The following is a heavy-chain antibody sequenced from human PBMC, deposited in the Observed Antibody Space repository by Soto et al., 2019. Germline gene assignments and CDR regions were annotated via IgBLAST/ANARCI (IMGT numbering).Heavy chain of an antibody. V-gene: IGHV4-39*01. Sequence: SETLSLTCTVSGGSISSSSYYWGWIRQPPGKGLEWIGSIYYSGSTYYNPSLKSRVTISVDTSKNQFSLKLSSVTAADTVVYYCARSGSSITIFGVVIHQFDYGGQGTLVTVSS. D-gene: IGHD3-3*01. CDR2: IYYSGST. CDR1: GGSISSSSYY. CDR3: ARSGSSITIFGVVIHQFDY. J-gene: IGHJ4*02.